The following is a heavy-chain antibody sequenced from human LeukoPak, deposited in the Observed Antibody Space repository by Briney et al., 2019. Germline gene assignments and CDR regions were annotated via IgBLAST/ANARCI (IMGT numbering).Heavy chain of an antibody. V-gene: IGHV4-4*07. D-gene: IGHD3-10*01. CDR2: IYGSGST. CDR3: ARDSGTTGEVKFDP. CDR1: GGSIRSY. J-gene: IGHJ5*02. Sequence: SETLSLTCTVSGGSIRSYWSWIRQPAGKGLEWIGRIYGSGSTDYNPSLKSRVTMSIDTSKNQFSLNPISVTAADTAVYYCARDSGTTGEVKFDPWGQGTLVTVSS.